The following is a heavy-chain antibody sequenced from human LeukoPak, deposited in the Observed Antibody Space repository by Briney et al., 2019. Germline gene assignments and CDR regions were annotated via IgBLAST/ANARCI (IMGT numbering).Heavy chain of an antibody. D-gene: IGHD3-3*01. CDR3: AKERPYYDFWSGYPLIFDY. V-gene: IGHV3-23*01. CDR2: ISGSGGST. CDR1: GFTFSSYA. J-gene: IGHJ4*02. Sequence: GGSLRLSCAASGFTFSSYAMSWVRQAPGKGLEWVSAISGSGGSTYYADSVKGRFTISRDNSKNTLHLQMNSLRAEDTAVYYCAKERPYYDFWSGYPLIFDYWGQGTLVTVSS.